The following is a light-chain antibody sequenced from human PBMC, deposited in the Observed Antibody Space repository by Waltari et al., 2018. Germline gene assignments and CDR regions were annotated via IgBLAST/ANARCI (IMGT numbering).Light chain of an antibody. J-gene: IGLJ3*02. Sequence: QSALTQPASVSGSPGQSITISCTGTSSDVGFYNYVSCYQQHPGKAPQLMIYDVSERPSGVANRFSGSKAGNAASLTISGLQAEDEADYYCNSYAGSSSWVFGGGTKLTVL. CDR1: SSDVGFYNY. CDR3: NSYAGSSSWV. CDR2: DVS. V-gene: IGLV2-14*01.